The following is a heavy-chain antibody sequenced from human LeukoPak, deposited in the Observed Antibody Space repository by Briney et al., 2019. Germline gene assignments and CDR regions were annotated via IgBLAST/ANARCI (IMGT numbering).Heavy chain of an antibody. CDR3: ARAWATDYFDY. Sequence: SETLSLTCTVSGGSISSYYWSWIRQPPGKGLEWIGYMYYSGTINYIPSLKSRVTISVDTSKNQFSLKLSSVTAADTAMYYCARAWATDYFDYWGQGTLVTVSS. CDR2: MYYSGTI. J-gene: IGHJ4*02. V-gene: IGHV4-59*01. CDR1: GGSISSYY.